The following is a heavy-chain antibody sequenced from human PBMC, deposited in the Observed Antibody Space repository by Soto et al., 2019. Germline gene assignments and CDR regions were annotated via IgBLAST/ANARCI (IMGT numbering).Heavy chain of an antibody. V-gene: IGHV3-33*01. CDR3: ARGPYSSSSGAVYYYYYSMDV. CDR1: GFTFSSYG. D-gene: IGHD6-6*01. CDR2: IWYDGSNK. Sequence: QVQLVESGGGVVQPGRSLRLSCAASGFTFSSYGMHWVRQAPGKGLEWVAVIWYDGSNKYYADSVKGRFTISRDNSKNTLNLQMNSLRAEDTAVYYCARGPYSSSSGAVYYYYYSMDVWGKGTTVTVSS. J-gene: IGHJ6*03.